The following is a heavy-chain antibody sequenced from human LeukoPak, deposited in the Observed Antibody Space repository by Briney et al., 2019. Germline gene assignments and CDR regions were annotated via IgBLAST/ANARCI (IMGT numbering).Heavy chain of an antibody. CDR2: ISYDGSNK. CDR3: AREGYGYNPPLEY. Sequence: GRSLRLSCAASGFTFSSYAMHWVRQAPGKGLEWVAVISYDGSNKYYADSVKGRFTISRDNSKNTLYLQMNSLRAEDTAVYYCAREGYGYNPPLEYWGQGTLVTASS. V-gene: IGHV3-30-3*01. J-gene: IGHJ4*02. CDR1: GFTFSSYA. D-gene: IGHD5-24*01.